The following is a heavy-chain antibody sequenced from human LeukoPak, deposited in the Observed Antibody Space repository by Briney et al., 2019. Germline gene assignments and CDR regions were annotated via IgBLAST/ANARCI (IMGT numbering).Heavy chain of an antibody. CDR3: ARFRDYKDAFDI. CDR1: GGSISSYY. J-gene: IGHJ3*02. V-gene: IGHV4-4*07. D-gene: IGHD3-10*01. CDR2: IFTGGTA. Sequence: SETLSLTWTVAGGSISSYYCSWIRPPDGGVRGWIGRIFTGGTAAYNRCLKGRFTMSVDPSKNQFCLKLNSVTAADTAVYYCARFRDYKDAFDIGGQGTMVTVSA.